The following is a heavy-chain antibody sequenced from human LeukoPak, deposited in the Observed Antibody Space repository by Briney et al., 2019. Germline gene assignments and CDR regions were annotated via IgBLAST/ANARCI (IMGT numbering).Heavy chain of an antibody. CDR3: AGTLGFPNAFDI. Sequence: PGGSLRLSCAASGFTFSSDEMNWVRQAPGKGLEWVSYISSSGSTIYYADSVKGRFTISRDNAKNSLYLQMNSLRAEDTAVYYCAGTLGFPNAFDIWGQGTMVTVSS. J-gene: IGHJ3*02. CDR2: ISSSGSTI. V-gene: IGHV3-48*03. CDR1: GFTFSSDE.